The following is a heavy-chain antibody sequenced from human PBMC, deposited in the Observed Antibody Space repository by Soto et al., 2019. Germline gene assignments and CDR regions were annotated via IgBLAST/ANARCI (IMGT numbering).Heavy chain of an antibody. Sequence: EVQLLESGGGLVQPGGSLRLSCAASGFTFSSYAMSWVRQAPGKGLEWVSAISGSGGSTYYADSVKGRFTISRDNSKNTLYLQMNSLRAEDTAVYYCANTRSGWYYRRGFDYWGQGTLVTVSS. V-gene: IGHV3-23*01. CDR1: GFTFSSYA. CDR2: ISGSGGST. D-gene: IGHD6-19*01. CDR3: ANTRSGWYYRRGFDY. J-gene: IGHJ4*02.